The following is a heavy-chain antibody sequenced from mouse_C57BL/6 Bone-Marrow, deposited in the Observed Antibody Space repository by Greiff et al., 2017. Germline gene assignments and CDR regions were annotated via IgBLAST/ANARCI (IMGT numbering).Heavy chain of an antibody. CDR2: IYPGDGDT. CDR1: GYAFSSSW. CDR3: FYYYGSSFDY. V-gene: IGHV1-82*01. D-gene: IGHD1-1*01. J-gene: IGHJ2*01. Sequence: VKLQESGPELVKPGASVKISCKASGYAFSSSWMNWVKQRPGKGLEWIGRIYPGDGDTNYNGKFKGKATLTADKSSSTAYMQLSSLTSEDSAVYFCFYYYGSSFDYWGQGTTLTVSS.